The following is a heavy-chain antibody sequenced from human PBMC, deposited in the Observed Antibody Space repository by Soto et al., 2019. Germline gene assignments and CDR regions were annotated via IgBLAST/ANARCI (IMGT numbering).Heavy chain of an antibody. CDR1: GGTFSSYA. V-gene: IGHV1-69*19. CDR3: ARGTQIVVVPAAMSRGYYYYGMDV. D-gene: IGHD2-2*01. J-gene: IGHJ6*02. Sequence: QVQLVQSGAEVKKPGPSVKVSCKASGGTFSSYAISWVRQAPGQGLEWMGGIIPIFGTANYAQKFQGRVTITADESTSTAYMELSSLRSEDTAVYYCARGTQIVVVPAAMSRGYYYYGMDVWGQGTTVTVSS. CDR2: IIPIFGTA.